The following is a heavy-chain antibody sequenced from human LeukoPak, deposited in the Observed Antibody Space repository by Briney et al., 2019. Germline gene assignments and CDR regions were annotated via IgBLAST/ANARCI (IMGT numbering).Heavy chain of an antibody. Sequence: GGSLRLSCAASGFTFSSYGMHWVRQAPGKGLEWVAFIRYDGSNKYYADSVKGRFTISRDNAKNSLYLQMNSLRAEDTAVFYCARDGSSSRCNYYYYHMDVWGKGTTVTVSS. CDR1: GFTFSSYG. V-gene: IGHV3-30*02. J-gene: IGHJ6*03. CDR2: IRYDGSNK. CDR3: ARDGSSSRCNYYYYHMDV. D-gene: IGHD6-13*01.